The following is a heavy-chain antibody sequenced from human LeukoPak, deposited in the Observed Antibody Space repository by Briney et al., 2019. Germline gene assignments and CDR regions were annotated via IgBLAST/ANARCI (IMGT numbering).Heavy chain of an antibody. CDR3: ARSTKRGYCSSTSCYTAVYFDY. CDR1: GGTFSSYA. D-gene: IGHD2-2*02. Sequence: SVKVSCKASGGTFSSYAISWVRQAPGQGLEWMGGIIPIFGTANYAQKFQGRVTITTDESTSTAYMELSSLRSEDTAVYYCARSTKRGYCSSTSCYTAVYFDYWGQGTLVTVSS. J-gene: IGHJ4*02. CDR2: IIPIFGTA. V-gene: IGHV1-69*05.